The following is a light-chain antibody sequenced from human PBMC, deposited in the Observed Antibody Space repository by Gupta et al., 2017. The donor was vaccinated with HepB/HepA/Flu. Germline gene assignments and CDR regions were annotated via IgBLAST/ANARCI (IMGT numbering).Light chain of an antibody. CDR3: ASHASGDIVL. J-gene: IGLJ2*01. CDR1: SRDVVGYQF. Sequence: SALPQPPSASGSPGQPVPISVPGTSRDVVGYQFVSWFHHHPARAPHLLIFVVYNRPAGVTARFSGSKAGNTATLTVSGLKSEEEADYYCASHASGDIVLFGGGTKLTVL. CDR2: VVY. V-gene: IGLV2-8*01.